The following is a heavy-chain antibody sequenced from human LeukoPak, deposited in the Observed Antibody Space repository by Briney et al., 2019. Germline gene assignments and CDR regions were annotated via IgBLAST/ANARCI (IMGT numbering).Heavy chain of an antibody. CDR1: GYTFTSYY. CDR3: ARESTAFDY. CDR2: INPTGGST. V-gene: IGHV1-46*01. J-gene: IGHJ4*02. Sequence: GSVKVSCKASGYTFTSYYMHWVRQAPGQGLEWMGLINPTGGSTSYAQQFQGRISMSRDTSTSTVYMEMSSLTSEDTALYYCARESTAFDYWGQGALVTVSS.